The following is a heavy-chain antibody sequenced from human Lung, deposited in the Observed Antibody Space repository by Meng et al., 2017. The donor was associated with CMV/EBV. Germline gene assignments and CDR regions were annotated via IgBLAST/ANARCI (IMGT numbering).Heavy chain of an antibody. CDR2: VYYTGRA. CDR1: GGSISSGDYY. V-gene: IGHV4-39*01. J-gene: IGHJ4*02. CDR3: AKQGARSVETTMVPYGEFDY. D-gene: IGHD5-18*01. Sequence: SETLSLXCIVSGGSISSGDYYWGWIRQSPGKALEWIGSVYYTGRADYSPSLKNRVTISVDTSRNQFSLNLHSVTAADTALYYCAKQGARSVETTMVPYGEFDYWGPGAXVTGAS.